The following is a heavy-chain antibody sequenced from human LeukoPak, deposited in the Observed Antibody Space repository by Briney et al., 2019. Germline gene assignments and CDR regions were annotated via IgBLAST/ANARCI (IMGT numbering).Heavy chain of an antibody. D-gene: IGHD5-12*01. V-gene: IGHV1-46*03. CDR3: ARGSISSAHSGYGDAFDI. Sequence: ASVKVSCKASGYTFITYYIHWVRQAPGLRPEWMGIMNPYGGRTPYAQKFQGRLTVTSDTSTSTAYLDLSSLTSEDTAVYYCARGSISSAHSGYGDAFDIWGQGTMVTVSS. CDR1: GYTFITYY. CDR2: MNPYGGRT. J-gene: IGHJ3*02.